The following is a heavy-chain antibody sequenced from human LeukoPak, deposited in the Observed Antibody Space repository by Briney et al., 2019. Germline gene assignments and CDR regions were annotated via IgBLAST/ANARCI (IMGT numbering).Heavy chain of an antibody. CDR2: IIPIFGTA. V-gene: IGHV1-69*13. CDR3: ARITHTAMDRDFDY. D-gene: IGHD5-18*01. J-gene: IGHJ4*02. Sequence: SVKVSCEASGGTFSSYAISWVRQAPGQGLEWMGGIIPIFGTANYAQKFQGRVTITADESTSTAYMELSSLRSEDTAVYYCARITHTAMDRDFDYWGQGTLVTVSS. CDR1: GGTFSSYA.